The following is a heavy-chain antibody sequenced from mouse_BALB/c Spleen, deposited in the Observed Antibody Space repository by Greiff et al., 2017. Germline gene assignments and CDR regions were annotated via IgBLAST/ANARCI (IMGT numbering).Heavy chain of an antibody. D-gene: IGHD1-1*01. CDR3: ATNYYNYAMDY. V-gene: IGHV2-6-7*01. J-gene: IGHJ4*01. CDR2: IWGDGST. CDR1: GFSLTGYG. Sequence: VQGVESGPGLVAPSQSLSITCTVSGFSLTGYGVNWVRQPPGKGLEWLGMIWGDGSTDYNSALKSRLSISKDNSKSQVFLKMNSLQTDDTARYYCATNYYNYAMDYWGQGTSVTVSS.